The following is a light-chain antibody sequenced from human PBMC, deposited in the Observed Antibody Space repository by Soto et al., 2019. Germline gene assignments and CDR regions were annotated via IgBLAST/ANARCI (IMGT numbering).Light chain of an antibody. CDR1: QSFSTSY. CDR2: DAS. J-gene: IGKJ1*01. V-gene: IGKV3-20*01. CDR3: QQYGSSGT. Sequence: IVLTQSPGTLSLSPGERATLSCRASQSFSTSYLAWYQQKPGQAPRLLIYDASTRATGIPARFSGSGSGTDFTLTISRLEPEDFAVYYCQQYGSSGTFGQGTKVDIK.